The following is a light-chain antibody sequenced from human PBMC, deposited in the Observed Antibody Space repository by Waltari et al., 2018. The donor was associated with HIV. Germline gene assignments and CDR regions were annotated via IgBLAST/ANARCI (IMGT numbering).Light chain of an antibody. J-gene: IGKJ5*01. CDR1: QSVATY. CDR2: DAS. Sequence: EIMLTQSPATLSLSPGKKATLSCRASQSVATYLAWFQQRQGQAPRVLIYDASNRANGIPARFSGSGSGTDFTLTISSLEPEDFGVYYCQQRNIPITFGQGTRLEI. V-gene: IGKV3-11*01. CDR3: QQRNIPIT.